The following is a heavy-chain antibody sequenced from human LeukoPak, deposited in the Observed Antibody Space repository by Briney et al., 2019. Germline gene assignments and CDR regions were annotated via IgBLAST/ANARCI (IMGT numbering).Heavy chain of an antibody. V-gene: IGHV3-23*01. CDR3: AKDGPEVRGVIRGYFQH. Sequence: GGSLRLSCAASGLTFSSYAMSWARQAPGKGLEWVSAISGSGGSTYYADSVKGRFTISKDNSKNTLYLQMNRLRDEDTVVYMTAKDGPEVRGVIRGYFQHWGQGTLVTVSS. D-gene: IGHD3-10*01. J-gene: IGHJ1*01. CDR2: ISGSGGST. CDR1: GLTFSSYA.